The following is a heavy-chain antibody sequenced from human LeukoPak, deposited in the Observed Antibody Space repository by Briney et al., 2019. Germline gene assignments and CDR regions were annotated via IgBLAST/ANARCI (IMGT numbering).Heavy chain of an antibody. D-gene: IGHD2-2*01. J-gene: IGHJ3*02. CDR2: IIPIFGTA. CDR3: ARVGYCSSTSCYSAFDI. Sequence: ASVKVSCKASGGTFSSYAISWVRQAPGQGLEWMGGIIPIFGTANYAQKSQGRVTITTDESTSTAYMELSSLRSEDTAVYYCARVGYCSSTSCYSAFDIWGQGTMVTVSS. V-gene: IGHV1-69*05. CDR1: GGTFSSYA.